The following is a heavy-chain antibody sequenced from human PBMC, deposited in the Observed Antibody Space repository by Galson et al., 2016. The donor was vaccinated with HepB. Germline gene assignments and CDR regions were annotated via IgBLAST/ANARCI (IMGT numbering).Heavy chain of an antibody. J-gene: IGHJ3*02. CDR1: GFTFRDYF. CDR3: AKAMKTTRYYFGSGSEGSYSFDT. CDR2: IPNDGGNE. Sequence: SLRLSCATSGFTFRDYFMHWVRQAPGQGLEWVAIIPNDGGNEYYVDSVKGRFTISRDDSEKTLYLQMSSLRSEETAIYYCAKAMKTTRYYFGSGSEGSYSFDTCGHGTMVTVSS. V-gene: IGHV3-30*18. D-gene: IGHD3-10*01.